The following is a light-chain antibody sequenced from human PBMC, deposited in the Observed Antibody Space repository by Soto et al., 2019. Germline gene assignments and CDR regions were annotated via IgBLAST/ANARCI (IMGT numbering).Light chain of an antibody. CDR3: CSYVTTPEI. V-gene: IGLV2-11*01. CDR1: SSDVDDYRY. Sequence: QSALAQPRSVSGSPGQLLTISCTGTSSDVDDYRYVSWYQQYTGKAPKLVIYDGNKRPSGVPDRFSGSNSGNTASLTISGLQAEDEADYFCCSYVTTPEIFGTGTKVTVL. CDR2: DGN. J-gene: IGLJ1*01.